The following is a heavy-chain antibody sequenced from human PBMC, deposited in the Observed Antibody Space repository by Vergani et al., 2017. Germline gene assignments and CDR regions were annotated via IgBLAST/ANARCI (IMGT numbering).Heavy chain of an antibody. Sequence: QVQLVQSGAEVKKPGASVKVSCKASGYTFTSYGISWVRPAPGQGLEWMGWISAYNGNTNYAQKLQGRVTMTTDTSTSTAYMELSSLRSDVTAVYYCARDRVFGDIVVVPAAICDYWGQGTLVTVSS. J-gene: IGHJ4*02. CDR3: ARDRVFGDIVVVPAAICDY. V-gene: IGHV1-18*04. CDR2: ISAYNGNT. CDR1: GYTFTSYG. D-gene: IGHD2-2*01.